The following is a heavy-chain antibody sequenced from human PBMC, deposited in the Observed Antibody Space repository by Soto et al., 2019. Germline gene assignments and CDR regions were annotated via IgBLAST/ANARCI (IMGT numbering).Heavy chain of an antibody. D-gene: IGHD4-17*01. CDR2: INAGNGNT. CDR1: GYTFTSYA. CDR3: ARSTTVVTWVDY. V-gene: IGHV1-3*01. Sequence: QVQLVQSGAEVKKPGASVKVSCKASGYTFTSYAMHWVRQAPGQRLEWMGWINAGNGNTKYSQKFQGRVTITRDTSASTAYMALSSLRSEDTAVYYCARSTTVVTWVDYWGQGTLVTVSS. J-gene: IGHJ4*02.